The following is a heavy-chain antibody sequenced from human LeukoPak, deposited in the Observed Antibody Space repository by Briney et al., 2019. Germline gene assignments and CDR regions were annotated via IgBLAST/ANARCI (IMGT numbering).Heavy chain of an antibody. CDR1: GFAFSSYS. CDR3: ARDRPPLVIPAASDAFDI. V-gene: IGHV3-21*01. D-gene: IGHD2-2*01. Sequence: GGSLRLSCAASGFAFSSYSMNWVRQAPGKGLEWVSSISSSSSYIYYADSVKGRFTISRDNAKNSLYLQMNSLRAEDTAVYYCARDRPPLVIPAASDAFDIWGQGTMVTVSS. CDR2: ISSSSSYI. J-gene: IGHJ3*02.